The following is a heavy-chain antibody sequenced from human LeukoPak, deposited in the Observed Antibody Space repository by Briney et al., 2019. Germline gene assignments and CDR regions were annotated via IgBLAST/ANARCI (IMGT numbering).Heavy chain of an antibody. D-gene: IGHD3-22*01. J-gene: IGHJ4*02. V-gene: IGHV4-39*01. Sequence: SETLSLTCTVSGGSISSSSYYWGWVRQPPGMGLEWLGSIYYSGSTYYNPSLKGRVTISVYTSKNQFSLKLSSVTAADTAVYYCARLYYDSSGYYQICYFDYWGQGTLVTVSS. CDR3: ARLYYDSSGYYQICYFDY. CDR2: IYYSGST. CDR1: GGSISSSSYY.